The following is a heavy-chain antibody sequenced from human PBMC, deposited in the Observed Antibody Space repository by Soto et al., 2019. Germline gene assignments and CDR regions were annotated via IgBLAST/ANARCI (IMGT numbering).Heavy chain of an antibody. CDR3: ARAEIGLGEFDD. CDR1: GGSISSYY. V-gene: IGHV4-59*01. Sequence: SETLSLTCTVSGGSISSYYWSWIRQPPGKGLEWIGYIYYSGSTNYNPSLKSRVTISVDTSKNQFSLKLSSVTAADTAVYYCARAEIGLGEFDDWGQGTLVPVSS. D-gene: IGHD3-16*01. CDR2: IYYSGST. J-gene: IGHJ4*02.